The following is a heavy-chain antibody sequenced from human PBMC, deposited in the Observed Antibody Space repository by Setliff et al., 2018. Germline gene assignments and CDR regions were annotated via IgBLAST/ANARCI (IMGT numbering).Heavy chain of an antibody. J-gene: IGHJ3*02. D-gene: IGHD5-12*01. V-gene: IGHV1-8*02. CDR1: GYTFTAYN. CDR3: AEGLRGNDAFDI. Sequence: ASVKVSCKASGYTFTAYNINWVRQATGQGLELMGWMDPNNGKTGYIQKLQGRVTMTRNTSISTVYMELSSLRPEDTAVYFCAEGLRGNDAFDIWGQGTMVTVSS. CDR2: MDPNNGKT.